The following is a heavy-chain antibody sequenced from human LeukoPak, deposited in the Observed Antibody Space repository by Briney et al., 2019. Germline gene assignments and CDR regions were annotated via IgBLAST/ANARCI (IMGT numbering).Heavy chain of an antibody. CDR3: TTDLGCSSTSCYGFDY. V-gene: IGHV3-15*01. J-gene: IGHJ4*02. CDR2: IKRKTYGETT. CDR1: GITLTYDG. Sequence: GGSLRLSCAASGITLTYDGMSWVRQAPGKGLEWVGRIKRKTYGETTDYAAPVKGRFTVSRDESKNMVALQMHSLKTEDKAVYYCTTDLGCSSTSCYGFDYWGQGTLVTVSS. D-gene: IGHD2-2*01.